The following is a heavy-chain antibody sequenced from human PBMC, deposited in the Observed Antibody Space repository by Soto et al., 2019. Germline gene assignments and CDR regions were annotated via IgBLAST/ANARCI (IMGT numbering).Heavy chain of an antibody. D-gene: IGHD6-19*01. J-gene: IGHJ6*02. Sequence: XESLKLSWQCSGNSFTSYWISLVRQMPGKGLEWMGRIDPSDSYTNYSPSLQGHVTISADKSISTAYLQWSSLKASDTAMYYCARHGSHSGDRGYYYGMDVWGQGTTVTVSS. CDR2: IDPSDSYT. CDR3: ARHGSHSGDRGYYYGMDV. V-gene: IGHV5-10-1*01. CDR1: GNSFTSYW.